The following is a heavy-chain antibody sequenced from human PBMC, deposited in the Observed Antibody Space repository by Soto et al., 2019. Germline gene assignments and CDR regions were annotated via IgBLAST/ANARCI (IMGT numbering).Heavy chain of an antibody. D-gene: IGHD6-13*01. CDR1: GYTFSNFA. Sequence: ASVKVSCKASGYTFSNFAIHWVRQAPGQSLEWMGWTNAGNGNTKYSENFQGRVTITRDTSARTAHMELSSLRFEDTAVYYCARGAESSPGDYWGQGTLVTVSS. V-gene: IGHV1-3*01. CDR3: ARGAESSPGDY. CDR2: TNAGNGNT. J-gene: IGHJ4*02.